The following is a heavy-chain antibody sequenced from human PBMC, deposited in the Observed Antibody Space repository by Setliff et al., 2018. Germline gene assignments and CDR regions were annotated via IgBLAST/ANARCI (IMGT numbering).Heavy chain of an antibody. V-gene: IGHV3-48*01. J-gene: IGHJ4*02. CDR1: GFTFSSYS. D-gene: IGHD3-9*01. Sequence: GGSLRLSCAASGFTFSSYSMNWVRQAPGKGLEWVSYISSRSSTIYYADSVKGRFTISRDNAKNSLYLQMNSLRAEDTAVYYCVRGLPFDYWGHHFDYWGQGTLVTSPQ. CDR3: VRGLPFDYWGHHFDY. CDR2: ISSRSSTI.